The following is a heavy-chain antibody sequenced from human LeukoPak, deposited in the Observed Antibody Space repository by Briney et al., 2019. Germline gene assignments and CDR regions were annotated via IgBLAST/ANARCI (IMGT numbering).Heavy chain of an antibody. V-gene: IGHV3-53*01. J-gene: IGHJ4*02. CDR2: IYGVDGT. CDR3: ASDLVY. D-gene: IGHD2-8*02. Sequence: GGSLRLSCAASGVNVSSHYMNWVRRAPGKGLEWVSVIYGVDGTSYADSVKGRFTISRDNSKNTVYLQMNSLRAEDTAVYYCASDLVYWGQGTLVTVS. CDR1: GVNVSSHY.